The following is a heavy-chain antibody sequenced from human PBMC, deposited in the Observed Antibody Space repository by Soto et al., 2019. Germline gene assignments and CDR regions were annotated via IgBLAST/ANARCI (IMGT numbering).Heavy chain of an antibody. V-gene: IGHV3-48*02. Sequence: PGGSLRLSCAASGFTFSSYSMNWVRQAPGKGLEWVSYISSSSTIYYADSVKGRFTISRDNAKNSLYLQMNSLRDEDTAVYYCASPGGTYGPKDYYYGLDVWGQGTTVTVSS. J-gene: IGHJ6*02. CDR3: ASPGGTYGPKDYYYGLDV. CDR2: ISSSSTI. CDR1: GFTFSSYS. D-gene: IGHD4-17*01.